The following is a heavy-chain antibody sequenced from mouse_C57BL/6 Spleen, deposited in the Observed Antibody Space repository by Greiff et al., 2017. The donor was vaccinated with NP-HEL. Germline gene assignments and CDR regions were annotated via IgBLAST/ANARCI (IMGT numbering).Heavy chain of an antibody. CDR2: FYPGSGSI. D-gene: IGHD1-1*01. CDR3: ARHPLTTVRGYYYAMDY. CDR1: GYTFTEYT. Sequence: QVQLQQSGAELVKPGASVKLSCKASGYTFTEYTIHWVKQRSGQGLEWIGWFYPGSGSIKYNEKFKDKATLTADKSSSTVYMELSRLTSEDSAVYFCARHPLTTVRGYYYAMDYWGQGTSVTVSS. J-gene: IGHJ4*01. V-gene: IGHV1-62-2*01.